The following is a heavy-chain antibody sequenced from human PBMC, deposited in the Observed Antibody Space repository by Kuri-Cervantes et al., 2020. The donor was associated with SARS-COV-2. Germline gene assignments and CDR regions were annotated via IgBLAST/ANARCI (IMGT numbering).Heavy chain of an antibody. CDR1: GFAFDDYA. J-gene: IGHJ4*02. V-gene: IGHV3-48*03. CDR2: ISSSGSTI. Sequence: GGSLRLSCAASGFAFDDYAMHWVRQAPGKGLEWVSYISSSGSTIYYADSVKGRFTISKDNAKNSLYLQMNSLRAEDTAVYYCARDREFIAARIFDYWGQGTLVTVSS. D-gene: IGHD6-6*01. CDR3: ARDREFIAARIFDY.